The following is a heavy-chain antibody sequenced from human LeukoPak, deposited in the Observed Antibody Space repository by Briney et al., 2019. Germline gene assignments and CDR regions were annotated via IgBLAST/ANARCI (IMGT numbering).Heavy chain of an antibody. V-gene: IGHV1-69*13. CDR2: IIPIFGTA. CDR3: ARGPFGVVRGSFDP. D-gene: IGHD3-3*01. J-gene: IGHJ5*02. Sequence: SVKVSCKASGGTFSSYAISWVRQAPGQGLEWMGGIIPIFGTANYAQKFQGRVTITADESTSTAYMELSSPRSEDTAVYYCARGPFGVVRGSFDPWGQGTLVTVSS. CDR1: GGTFSSYA.